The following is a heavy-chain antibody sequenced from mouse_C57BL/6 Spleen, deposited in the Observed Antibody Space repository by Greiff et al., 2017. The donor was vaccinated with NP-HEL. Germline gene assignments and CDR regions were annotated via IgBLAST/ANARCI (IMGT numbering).Heavy chain of an antibody. J-gene: IGHJ1*03. CDR3: ARDRGGYFDV. CDR2: ISDGGSYT. CDR1: GFTFSSYA. V-gene: IGHV5-4*01. D-gene: IGHD3-1*01. Sequence: EVQGVESGGGLVKPGGSLKLSCAASGFTFSSYAMSWVRQTPEKRLEWVATISDGGSYTYYPDNVKGRFTLSRDNAKNNLYLQMSHLKAEDTAMYYCARDRGGYFDVWGTGTTVTVSS.